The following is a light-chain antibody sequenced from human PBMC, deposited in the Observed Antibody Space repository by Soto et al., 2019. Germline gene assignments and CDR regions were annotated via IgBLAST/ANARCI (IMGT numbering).Light chain of an antibody. CDR2: EGF. J-gene: IGLJ1*01. CDR1: SSDVGGYNY. Sequence: QDALTHSGSVSWSPGQSITISCTGTSSDVGGYNYVSWYQQHPGKVPKLMIYEGFKRPSGVSNRFSGSKSGNTASLTISGLQPEDEADYYCTSYTSSNTPYVFGTGTKV. CDR3: TSYTSSNTPYV. V-gene: IGLV2-14*01.